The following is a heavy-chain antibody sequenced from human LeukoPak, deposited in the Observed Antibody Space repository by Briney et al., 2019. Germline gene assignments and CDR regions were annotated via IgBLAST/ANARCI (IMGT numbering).Heavy chain of an antibody. CDR1: GFTFSSYA. J-gene: IGHJ4*02. Sequence: GGSLRLSCAASGFTFSSYAMSWVRQAPGKGLEWVSAIGGSGGSTYYADSVKGRFTISRDNSKNTLYLQMNSLRAEDTAVYYCAKTSARTTVTTFDYWGQGTLVTVSS. CDR3: AKTSARTTVTTFDY. D-gene: IGHD4-17*01. V-gene: IGHV3-23*01. CDR2: IGGSGGST.